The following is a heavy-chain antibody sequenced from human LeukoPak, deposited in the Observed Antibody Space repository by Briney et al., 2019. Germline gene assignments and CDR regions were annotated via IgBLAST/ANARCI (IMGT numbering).Heavy chain of an antibody. CDR3: ARGARWAYYFDY. CDR1: GFTFSDYY. J-gene: IGHJ4*02. V-gene: IGHV3-11*01. CDR2: ISTRDNTI. Sequence: GGSLRLSCTASGFTFSDYYMSWIRQTPGKGLEWLSYISTRDNTIQYADPVKGRFTISRDNANNSVFLQMNNLRAEDSAIYYCARGARWAYYFDYWGQGSLVTVSS. D-gene: IGHD4-23*01.